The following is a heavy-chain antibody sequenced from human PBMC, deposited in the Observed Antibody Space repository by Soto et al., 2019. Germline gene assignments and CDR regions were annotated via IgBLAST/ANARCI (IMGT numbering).Heavy chain of an antibody. CDR3: AKIRVLRYFDWLSHFDY. Sequence: GGSLRLSCAASGFTFSSYAMSWVRQAPGKGLEWVSAISGSGGSTYYADSVKGRFTISRDNSKNTLYLQMNSLRAEDTAVYYCAKIRVLRYFDWLSHFDYWGQGTLVTVSS. D-gene: IGHD3-9*01. CDR2: ISGSGGST. CDR1: GFTFSSYA. J-gene: IGHJ4*02. V-gene: IGHV3-23*01.